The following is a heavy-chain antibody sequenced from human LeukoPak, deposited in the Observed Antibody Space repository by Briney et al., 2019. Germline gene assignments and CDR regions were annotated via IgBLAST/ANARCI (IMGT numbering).Heavy chain of an antibody. Sequence: GSLRLSCAASGFPFSEFYMSWIRQAPGKGLEWIGYIYYSGSTNYNPSLKSRVTISVDTSKNQFSLKLSSVTAADTAVYYCARSVATTFDYWGQGTLVTVSS. V-gene: IGHV4-59*01. CDR1: GFPFSEFY. CDR3: ARSVATTFDY. J-gene: IGHJ4*02. D-gene: IGHD5-12*01. CDR2: IYYSGST.